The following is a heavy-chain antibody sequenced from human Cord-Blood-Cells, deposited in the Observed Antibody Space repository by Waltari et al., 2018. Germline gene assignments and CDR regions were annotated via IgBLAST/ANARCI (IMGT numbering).Heavy chain of an antibody. CDR2: MNPNSGNT. D-gene: IGHD3-3*01. J-gene: IGHJ3*02. CDR1: GYTFTSYD. Sequence: VQLVQSGAEVKKPGASVKVSCKASGYTFTSYDINWVRQANRQGLEWMGWMNPNSGNTGYAQKFQGRVTITRNTSRSTAYMELSSLRSEDTAVYYCAREKLGYDFWSGYYDAFDIWGQGTMVTVSS. CDR3: AREKLGYDFWSGYYDAFDI. V-gene: IGHV1-8*03.